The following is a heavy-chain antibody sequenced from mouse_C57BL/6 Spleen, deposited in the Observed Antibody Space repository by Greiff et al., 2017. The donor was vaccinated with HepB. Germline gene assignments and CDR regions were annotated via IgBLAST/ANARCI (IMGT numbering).Heavy chain of an antibody. CDR1: GYTFTDYY. J-gene: IGHJ2*01. CDR3: ARRDGSSYGNFDY. D-gene: IGHD1-1*01. CDR2: INPYNGGT. Sequence: EVQLQQSGPVLVKPGASVKMSCKASGYTFTDYYMNWVKQSHGKSLEWIGVINPYNGGTSYNQKFKGKATLTVDKSSSTAYMELNSLTSEDSAVYYWARRDGSSYGNFDYWGQGTTLTVSS. V-gene: IGHV1-19*01.